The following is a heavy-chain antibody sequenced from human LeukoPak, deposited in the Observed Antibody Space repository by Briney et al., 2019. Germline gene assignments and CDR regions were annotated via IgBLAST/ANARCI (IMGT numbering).Heavy chain of an antibody. V-gene: IGHV4-4*07. CDR2: IYTSGST. D-gene: IGHD5-18*01. J-gene: IGHJ6*03. Sequence: SETLSLTCTVSGGSISSYYWSWIRQPAGKGLEWIGRIYTSGSTNYNPSLKSRVTMSVDTSKNQFSLKLSSVTAADTAVYYCARDSAIQLWGGYYYYMDVWGKGPRSPSP. CDR1: GGSISSYY. CDR3: ARDSAIQLWGGYYYYMDV.